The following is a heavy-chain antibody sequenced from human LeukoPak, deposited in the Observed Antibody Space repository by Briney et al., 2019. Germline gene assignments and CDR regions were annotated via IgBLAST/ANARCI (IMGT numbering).Heavy chain of an antibody. CDR1: XAXXXXXX. J-gene: IGHJ4*02. V-gene: IGHV4-59*01. D-gene: IGHD3-3*01. CDR3: ARMSANYFDY. CDR2: IYYTGST. Sequence: SETLSLTCSVXXAXXXXXXXXXIXXXXXXXLEWIGXIYYTGSTNYNPSLXSRVTISVDTSKNQFSLKLSSVTXADTAVYYCARMSANYFDYWGQGTLVTVSS.